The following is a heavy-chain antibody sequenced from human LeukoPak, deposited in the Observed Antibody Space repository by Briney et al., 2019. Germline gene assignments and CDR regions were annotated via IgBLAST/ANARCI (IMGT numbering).Heavy chain of an antibody. D-gene: IGHD3-3*01. J-gene: IGHJ4*02. CDR3: ARAHQSGYWGGY. CDR1: GYTFTGYY. Sequence: GASVKVSCKASGYTFTGYYMHWVRPAPGQGLEWMGWINPNSGGTNYAQKFQGRVTMTRDTSISTAYMELSRLRSDDTAVYYCARAHQSGYWGGYWGQGTLVTVSS. V-gene: IGHV1-2*02. CDR2: INPNSGGT.